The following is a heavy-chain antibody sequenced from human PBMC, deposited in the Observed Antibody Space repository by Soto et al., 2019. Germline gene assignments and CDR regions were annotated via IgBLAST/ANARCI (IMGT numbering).Heavy chain of an antibody. J-gene: IGHJ4*02. V-gene: IGHV1-3*01. CDR1: GFTFPSAA. CDR2: INAGNGNT. CDR3: ARAWVVVTAPDY. Sequence: ASVKVSCKASGFTFPSAAMHWMRQAPGQRLEWMGWINAGNGNTKYSQKFQGRVTITRDTSASTAYMELSSLRSEDTAVYYCARAWVVVTAPDYWGQGTLVTVSS. D-gene: IGHD2-21*02.